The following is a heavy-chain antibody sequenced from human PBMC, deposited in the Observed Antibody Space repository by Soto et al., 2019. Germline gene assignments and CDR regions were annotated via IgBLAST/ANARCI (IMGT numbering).Heavy chain of an antibody. J-gene: IGHJ4*02. CDR2: ISGSGGST. D-gene: IGHD2-2*01. V-gene: IGHV3-23*01. CDR3: AKASDTDIVVVPAAMGY. CDR1: GFTFSSYA. Sequence: EVQLLESGGGLVQPGGSLRLSCAASGFTFSSYAMSWVRQAPGKGLEWVSAISGSGGSTYYADSVKGRFTISRDNSKNPLYLQMNSLRAEDTAVYYCAKASDTDIVVVPAAMGYWGQGTLVTVSS.